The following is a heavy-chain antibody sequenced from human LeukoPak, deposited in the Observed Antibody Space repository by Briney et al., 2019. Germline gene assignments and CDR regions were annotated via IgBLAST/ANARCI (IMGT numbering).Heavy chain of an antibody. CDR2: IIPILGIA. V-gene: IGHV1-69*04. Sequence: GASVKVSCKASGGTFSSYAISWVRQAPGQGLEWMGRIIPILGIANYAQKFQGRVTITADKSTSTAYMELSSLRSEDTAVYYCVSFPPIVVVTAYDAFDIWGQGTMVTVSS. J-gene: IGHJ3*02. CDR1: GGTFSSYA. D-gene: IGHD2-21*02. CDR3: VSFPPIVVVTAYDAFDI.